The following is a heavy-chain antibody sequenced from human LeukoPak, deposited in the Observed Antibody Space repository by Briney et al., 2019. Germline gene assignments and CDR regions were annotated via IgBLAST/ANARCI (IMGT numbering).Heavy chain of an antibody. V-gene: IGHV4-59*01. J-gene: IGHJ6*03. CDR3: ASYSSSWRHYYYYYYMDV. CDR1: GGSISSYY. Sequence: SETLSLTCTVSGGSISSYYWSWIRQPPGKALEWIGYIYYSGNTNYNPSLKSRVTMSLDTSKNQFSLRLSSVTAADTAVYYCASYSSSWRHYYYYYYMDVWGKGTTVTVSS. CDR2: IYYSGNT. D-gene: IGHD6-13*01.